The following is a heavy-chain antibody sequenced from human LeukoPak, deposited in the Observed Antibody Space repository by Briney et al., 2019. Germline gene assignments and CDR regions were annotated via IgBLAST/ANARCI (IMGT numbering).Heavy chain of an antibody. CDR2: IYYSGST. Sequence: SETLSLTCTVSGGSISSSSYYWGWIRQPPGKGLEWIGSIYYSGSTYYNPSLKSRVTISVDTSNNQFSLKLSSVTAADTAVYYCASLQIQLKYYYYMDVWGKGTTVTISS. CDR3: ASLQIQLKYYYYMDV. V-gene: IGHV4-39*07. CDR1: GGSISSSSYY. J-gene: IGHJ6*03. D-gene: IGHD5-18*01.